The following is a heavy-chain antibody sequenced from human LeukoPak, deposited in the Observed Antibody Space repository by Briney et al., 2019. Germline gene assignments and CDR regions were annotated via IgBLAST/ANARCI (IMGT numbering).Heavy chain of an antibody. Sequence: SETLSLTCTVSGGSISSYYWSWIRQPPGKGLEWIGYIYYSGSTNYNPSLKSRVTISVDTSKNQFSLKLSSVTAADTAVYYCARVPTWFGGVWFDPWGQGTLVTVSS. V-gene: IGHV4-59*12. CDR1: GGSISSYY. J-gene: IGHJ5*02. CDR2: IYYSGST. CDR3: ARVPTWFGGVWFDP. D-gene: IGHD3-10*01.